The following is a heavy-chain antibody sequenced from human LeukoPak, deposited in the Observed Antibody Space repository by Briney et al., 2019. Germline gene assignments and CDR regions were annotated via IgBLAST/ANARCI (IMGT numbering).Heavy chain of an antibody. Sequence: GVSLSLSCAASGFTFSNYWMTWVRQAPGKGLEWVANIKQDGREKHYVDAVKGRLTISRDNAKNSLYLQMNGLRAEDTAVYYCARPETTYYYDSSVYFYYYYGMDVWGQGTTVTVSS. V-gene: IGHV3-7*01. CDR1: GFTFSNYW. J-gene: IGHJ6*02. CDR3: ARPETTYYYDSSVYFYYYYGMDV. CDR2: IKQDGREK. D-gene: IGHD3-22*01.